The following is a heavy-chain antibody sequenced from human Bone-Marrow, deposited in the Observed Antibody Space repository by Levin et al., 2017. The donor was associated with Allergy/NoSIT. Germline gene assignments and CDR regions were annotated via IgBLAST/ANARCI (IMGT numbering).Heavy chain of an antibody. Sequence: KAGGSLRLSCAVSGFTFSDYNMNWVRQAPGKGLEWVASIASSSSYIYYADSVKGRFTISRDNAKKSLHLQMNSLRAEDTAVYYCARAGATVTTPGSWFYHGMDVWGQGTTVTVSS. D-gene: IGHD4-17*01. CDR3: ARAGATVTTPGSWFYHGMDV. CDR2: IASSSSYI. CDR1: GFTFSDYN. J-gene: IGHJ6*02. V-gene: IGHV3-21*01.